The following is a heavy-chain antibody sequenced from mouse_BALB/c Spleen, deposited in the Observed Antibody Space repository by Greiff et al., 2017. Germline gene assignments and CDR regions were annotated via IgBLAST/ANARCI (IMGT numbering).Heavy chain of an antibody. Sequence: EVQRVESGGGLVQPGGSLKLSCAASGFTFSSYTMSWVRQTPEKRLEWVAYISNGGGSTYYPDTVKGRFTISRDNAKNTLYLQMSSLKSEDTAMYYCARHVYYYGSNYAMDYWGQGTSVTVSS. V-gene: IGHV5-12-2*01. CDR2: ISNGGGST. J-gene: IGHJ4*01. D-gene: IGHD1-1*01. CDR3: ARHVYYYGSNYAMDY. CDR1: GFTFSSYT.